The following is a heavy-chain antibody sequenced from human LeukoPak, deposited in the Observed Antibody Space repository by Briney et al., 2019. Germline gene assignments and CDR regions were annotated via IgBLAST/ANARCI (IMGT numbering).Heavy chain of an antibody. CDR3: APGPCRSPSCYAAEGY. CDR1: GFTFSSYA. CDR2: ISGSGGST. Sequence: GGSLILSCAASGFTFSSYAVSWVRQAPGKGLEWVSAISGSGGSTYYADSVKGRFTISRDNSKNTLYLQMNSLRAEDTAVYYCAPGPCRSPSCYAAEGYWGQGTLVTVSS. J-gene: IGHJ4*02. V-gene: IGHV3-23*01. D-gene: IGHD2-2*01.